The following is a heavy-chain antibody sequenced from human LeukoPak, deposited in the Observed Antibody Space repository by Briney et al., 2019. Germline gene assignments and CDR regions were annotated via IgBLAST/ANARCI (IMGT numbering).Heavy chain of an antibody. D-gene: IGHD4-17*01. CDR2: ISGSNGNT. CDR1: GYTFTSYG. CDR3: ARVTVTGYYYYMDV. J-gene: IGHJ6*03. Sequence: ASVKVSCKASGYTFTSYGISWVRQAPGQGLEWMGWISGSNGNTNYAQKLQGRVTMTTDTSTSTAYMELRSLRSEDTAVYYCARVTVTGYYYYMDVWGKGTTVTISS. V-gene: IGHV1-18*01.